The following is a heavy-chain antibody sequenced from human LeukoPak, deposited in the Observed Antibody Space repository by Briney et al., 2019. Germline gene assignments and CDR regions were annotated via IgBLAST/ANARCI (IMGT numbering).Heavy chain of an antibody. D-gene: IGHD1-1*01. Sequence: SGGSLRLSCAASGFTFSNFWMGWVRQAPGKGLEWVASIKCDESEKHYVDSVKGRFTISRDNAKNSLYLQMNSLRGEDTAVYFCTRVTTNGYFEYWGQGSLVTVSS. CDR3: TRVTTNGYFEY. CDR2: IKCDESEK. CDR1: GFTFSNFW. V-gene: IGHV3-7*04. J-gene: IGHJ4*02.